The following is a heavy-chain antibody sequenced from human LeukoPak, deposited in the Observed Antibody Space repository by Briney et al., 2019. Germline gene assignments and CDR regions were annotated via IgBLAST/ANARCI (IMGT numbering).Heavy chain of an antibody. Sequence: GGSLRLSCAASGFTFSSYAMSWVRQAPGRGLEWVSAISGSGGSTYYADSVKGRFTISRDNSKNTLYLQMNSLRAEDTAVYYCAKYLLNWGSYFDYSGQGTLVTVSS. CDR3: AKYLLNWGSYFDY. D-gene: IGHD7-27*01. CDR1: GFTFSSYA. J-gene: IGHJ4*02. CDR2: ISGSGGST. V-gene: IGHV3-23*01.